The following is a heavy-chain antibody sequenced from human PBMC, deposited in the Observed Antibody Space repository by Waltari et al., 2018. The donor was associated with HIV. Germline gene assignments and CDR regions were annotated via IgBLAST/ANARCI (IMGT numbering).Heavy chain of an antibody. CDR2: IYTSGST. CDR1: GGSISRGRYY. J-gene: IGHJ4*02. Sequence: QVQLQESGPGLVKPSQTLSLTCTVSGGSISRGRYYWSWIRQPAGKGLEWIGRIYTSGSTNYNPSLKSRVTISVDTSKNQFSLKLSSVTAADTAVYYCAGQYYDFWSAPEDYWGQGTLVTVSS. D-gene: IGHD3-3*01. CDR3: AGQYYDFWSAPEDY. V-gene: IGHV4-61*02.